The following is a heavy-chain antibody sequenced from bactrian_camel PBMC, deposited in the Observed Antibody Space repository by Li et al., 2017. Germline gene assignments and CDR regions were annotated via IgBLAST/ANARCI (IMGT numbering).Heavy chain of an antibody. D-gene: IGHD1*01. CDR1: GYDISSYS. V-gene: IGHV3S9*01. CDR2: VDSDGTT. J-gene: IGHJ4*01. CDR3: AADLSPYVGYELGHRGCYQYTN. Sequence: HVQLVESGGDSVQPGGSLTLSCKVSGYDISSYSLRWFRQHPSGNGRQGVAAVDSDGTTTYADSSKGRFTISQDNAKNTVYLQMDSLQPDDTAMYICAADLSPYVGYELGHRGCYQYTNWGPGTQVTVS.